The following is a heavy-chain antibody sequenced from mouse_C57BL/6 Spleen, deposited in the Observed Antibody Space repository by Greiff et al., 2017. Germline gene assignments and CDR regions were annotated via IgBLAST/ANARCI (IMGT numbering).Heavy chain of an antibody. Sequence: QVQLQQPGAELVKPGASVKMSCKASGYTFTSYWITWVKQRPGQGLEWIGDIYPGSGSTNYHEKFKSKATLTVDTSSSTAYMQLSSLTSEDSAVYYCARCPYYYGSSYDYFDYWGQGTTLTVSS. D-gene: IGHD1-1*01. CDR1: GYTFTSYW. CDR3: ARCPYYYGSSYDYFDY. J-gene: IGHJ2*01. CDR2: IYPGSGST. V-gene: IGHV1-55*01.